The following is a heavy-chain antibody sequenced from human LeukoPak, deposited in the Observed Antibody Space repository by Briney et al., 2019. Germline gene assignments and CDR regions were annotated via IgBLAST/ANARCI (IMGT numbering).Heavy chain of an antibody. V-gene: IGHV3-23*01. J-gene: IGHJ4*02. Sequence: GGSLRLSCAASGFTFSSYEMNWVRQAPGKGLEWVSAISGSGGSTYYADSVKGRFPISRDNSKNTLYLQMSSLSPEDTAVYYCAKVKGGSYFDYWGQGTLVTVSS. D-gene: IGHD1-26*01. CDR3: AKVKGGSYFDY. CDR2: ISGSGGST. CDR1: GFTFSSYE.